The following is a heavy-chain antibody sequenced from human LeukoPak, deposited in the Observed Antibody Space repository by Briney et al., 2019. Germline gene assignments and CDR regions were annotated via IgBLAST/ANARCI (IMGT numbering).Heavy chain of an antibody. V-gene: IGHV1-2*06. CDR1: GYTFTGYY. J-gene: IGHJ4*02. CDR3: AREYYYGSGSYFH. Sequence: ASVKVSCKASGYTFTGYYMHWVRQAPGQGLEWMGRINPNSGGTNYAQKFQGRVTMTRDTSISTAYMELSRLRSDDTAVYYCAREYYYGSGSYFHXGQGTLVTVS. CDR2: INPNSGGT. D-gene: IGHD3-10*01.